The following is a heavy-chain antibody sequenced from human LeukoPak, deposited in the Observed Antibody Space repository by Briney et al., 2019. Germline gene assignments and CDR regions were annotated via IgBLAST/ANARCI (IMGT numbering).Heavy chain of an antibody. CDR1: GGSISGYY. J-gene: IGHJ4*02. D-gene: IGHD3-16*02. CDR2: IYYSGST. V-gene: IGHV4-59*08. Sequence: SKTLSLTCTVSGGSISGYYWSWIRQPPGKGLEWIGYIYYSGSTNYSPSLKSRVTISVDTSKNQFSLRLSSVTAADTAVYYCARHPYDFVWGSYRPTYLDYWGQGTLVTVSS. CDR3: ARHPYDFVWGSYRPTYLDY.